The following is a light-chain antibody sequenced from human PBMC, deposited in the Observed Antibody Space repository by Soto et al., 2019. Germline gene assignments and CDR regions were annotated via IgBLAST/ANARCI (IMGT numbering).Light chain of an antibody. CDR1: QSVSNNY. J-gene: IGKJ1*01. CDR2: GAS. CDR3: LQYGGSPRT. Sequence: EIVLTQSPGTLSLSPGERATLSCRASQSVSNNYLAWYQQRPGQAPRLLIYGASSRATGIPDRFSGSGSGTDVTLTISRLEPEDFAVYYCLQYGGSPRTFGQGNKVEI. V-gene: IGKV3-20*01.